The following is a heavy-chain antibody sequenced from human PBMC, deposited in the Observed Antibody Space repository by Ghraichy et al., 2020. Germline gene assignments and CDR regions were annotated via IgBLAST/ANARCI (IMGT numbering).Heavy chain of an antibody. CDR3: ARTSAVGKGGWFDA. CDR1: GFSITSYY. V-gene: IGHV4-59*01. Sequence: SETLSLTCNVSGFSITSYYWGWIRQPPGQGLEWIGHMYYSGFTNYNPSLKSRVTISVDTSKNQFSLKLISVTAGDTAVYYCARTSAVGKGGWFDAWGQGTLGTVSS. CDR2: MYYSGFT. J-gene: IGHJ5*02. D-gene: IGHD6-13*01.